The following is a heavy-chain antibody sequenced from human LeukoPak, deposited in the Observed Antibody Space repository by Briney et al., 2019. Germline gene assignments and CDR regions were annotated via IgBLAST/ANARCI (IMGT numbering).Heavy chain of an antibody. J-gene: IGHJ5*02. CDR2: ISSSSSTI. CDR1: GLTFSSYS. V-gene: IGHV3-48*01. D-gene: IGHD6-6*01. CDR3: AKDLVAARRGTGQTGGGFDP. Sequence: PGGSLRLSCAASGLTFSSYSMNWVRQAPGKGLEWVSYISSSSSTIYYADSVKGRFTISRDNSKNTLYLQMNSLRAEDTAVYYCAKDLVAARRGTGQTGGGFDPWGQGTLVTVSS.